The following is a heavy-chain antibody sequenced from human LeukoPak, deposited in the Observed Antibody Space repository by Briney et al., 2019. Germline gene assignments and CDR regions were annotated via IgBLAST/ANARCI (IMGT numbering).Heavy chain of an antibody. CDR3: ARGGYDYNWYDAFDI. V-gene: IGHV3-30*04. J-gene: IGHJ3*02. CDR1: AFTFSGYS. CDR2: ISHDGSNK. Sequence: GGSLRLSCVVSAFTFSGYSMHWIRQAPGKGLEWVAFISHDGSNKYCADSLKGRFTISRDNSKNTLSLQMNSLRPEDTAVYYCARGGYDYNWYDAFDIWGQGTMVTVSS. D-gene: IGHD1-1*01.